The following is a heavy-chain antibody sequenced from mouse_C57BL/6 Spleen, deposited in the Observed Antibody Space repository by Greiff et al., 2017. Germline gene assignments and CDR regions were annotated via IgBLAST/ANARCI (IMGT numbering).Heavy chain of an antibody. V-gene: IGHV1-64*01. CDR1: GYTFTSYW. CDR3: AGYSNYVDYAMDY. CDR2: IHPNSGST. J-gene: IGHJ4*01. Sequence: QLQQPGAELVKPGASVKLSCKASGYTFTSYWMHWVKQRPGQGLEWIGMIHPNSGSTNYNEKFKSKATLTIDKSSSTAYMQLSSLTSEDSAVYYCAGYSNYVDYAMDYWGQGTSVTVSS. D-gene: IGHD2-5*01.